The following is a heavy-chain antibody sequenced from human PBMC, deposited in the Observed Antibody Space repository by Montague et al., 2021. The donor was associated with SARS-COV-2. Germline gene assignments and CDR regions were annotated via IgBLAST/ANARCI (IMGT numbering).Heavy chain of an antibody. V-gene: IGHV4-59*08. J-gene: IGHJ5*02. Sequence: SETLSLTCTVSGGSISSYYWSWIRQPPGKGLEWIGYIYYGGSTNYSPSFKGRVIMSVDTSNNQFSLRLTSVTAADMAVYYCARLRRPDGYSYWFGPWGQGTLVTVSS. D-gene: IGHD5-24*01. CDR3: ARLRRPDGYSYWFGP. CDR2: IYYGGST. CDR1: GGSISSYY.